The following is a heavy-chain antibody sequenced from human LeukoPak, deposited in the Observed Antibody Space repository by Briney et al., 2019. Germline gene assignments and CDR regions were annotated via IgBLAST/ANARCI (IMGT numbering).Heavy chain of an antibody. CDR2: IYYTGST. V-gene: IGHV4-59*08. CDR1: GGSISRYY. CDR3: AILRPSIVAAGTFDY. J-gene: IGHJ4*02. D-gene: IGHD6-13*01. Sequence: SETLSLTCTFSGGSISRYYWSWIRQPPGKGLEWIGYIYYTGSTKYIASLKSRVTISVDTSKNQFSLKVSSVTAADTAVYYCAILRPSIVAAGTFDYWGQGTLVTVSS.